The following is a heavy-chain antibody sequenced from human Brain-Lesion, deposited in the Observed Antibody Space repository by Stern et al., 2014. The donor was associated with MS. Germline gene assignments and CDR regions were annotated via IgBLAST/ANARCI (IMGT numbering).Heavy chain of an antibody. J-gene: IGHJ4*02. Sequence: VHLVESGPGLVKPSETLSLTCTVSGGSISSSTYYWAWIRQPPGKVLEWIGNIYYSGFTYYNPSLKSRVTISVDMAKNQFSLKLSSVTAADTAIYYCARHDSVPRPSQLYSARDRGPGYFDYWGQGTLVTVSS. CDR1: GGSISSSTYY. V-gene: IGHV4-39*01. CDR3: ARHDSVPRPSQLYSARDRGPGYFDY. CDR2: IYYSGFT. D-gene: IGHD1-26*01.